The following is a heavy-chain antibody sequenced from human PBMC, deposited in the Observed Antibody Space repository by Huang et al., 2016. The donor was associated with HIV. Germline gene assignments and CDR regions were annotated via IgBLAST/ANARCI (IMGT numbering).Heavy chain of an antibody. V-gene: IGHV4-39*01. CDR1: GGSFSSSSYY. CDR3: ARGDMYSSSWYVYYYGMDV. Sequence: QLQLQESGPGLVKPSETLSITCIVSGGSFSSSSYYWGWIRQPPGKGLEWIGSIYYSVSHDYNPPLNTRVTISVDTSKNQFSLMLSSVTAADTAVYYCARGDMYSSSWYVYYYGMDVWGQGTTVTVSS. D-gene: IGHD6-13*01. CDR2: IYYSVSH. J-gene: IGHJ6*02.